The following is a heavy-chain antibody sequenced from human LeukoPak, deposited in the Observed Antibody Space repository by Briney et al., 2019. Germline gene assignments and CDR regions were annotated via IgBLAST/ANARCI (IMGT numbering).Heavy chain of an antibody. CDR2: ILHDGSNK. Sequence: GGSLRLSCAASGFTFSSYGMHWVRQVPGKGLEWVAVILHDGSNKYYVDSVKGRFTISRDNSKNTVYLQMNSLRPEDTAVYYCAKEIYYGSGSYPDYWGQGTLVTVSS. V-gene: IGHV3-30*18. D-gene: IGHD3-10*01. J-gene: IGHJ4*02. CDR1: GFTFSSYG. CDR3: AKEIYYGSGSYPDY.